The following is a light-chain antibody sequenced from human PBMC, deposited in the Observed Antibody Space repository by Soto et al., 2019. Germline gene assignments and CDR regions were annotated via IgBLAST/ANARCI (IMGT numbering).Light chain of an antibody. Sequence: QSALTQPASVSASPGQSSTISCTGTNSNVGHFNLVSWYQQQAGKAPQLIIYENDKRPSGVSDRFSGSKSGSTASLTISGLQAEDEAHYSCAPYEALFGAGTQLTVL. CDR1: NSNVGHFNL. CDR3: APYEAL. CDR2: END. V-gene: IGLV2-23*01. J-gene: IGLJ2*01.